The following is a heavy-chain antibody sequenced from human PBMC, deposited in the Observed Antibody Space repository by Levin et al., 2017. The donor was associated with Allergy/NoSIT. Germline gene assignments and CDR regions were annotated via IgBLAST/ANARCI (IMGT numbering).Heavy chain of an antibody. V-gene: IGHV3-48*01. D-gene: IGHD1-14*01. CDR1: GFTFSSYS. J-gene: IGHJ4*02. Sequence: GGSLRLSCAASGFTFSSYSMNWVRQAPGKGLEWVSYISSSSSTIYYADSVKGRFTISRDNAKNSLYLQMNSLRAEDTAVYYCARDAPPDQIAGFDYWGQGTLVTVSS. CDR3: ARDAPPDQIAGFDY. CDR2: ISSSSSTI.